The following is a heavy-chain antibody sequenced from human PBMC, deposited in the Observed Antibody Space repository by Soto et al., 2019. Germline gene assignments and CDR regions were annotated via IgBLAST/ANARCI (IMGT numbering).Heavy chain of an antibody. CDR2: IYPGDSDT. Sequence: PGESLKISCKGSGYSFTSYWIGWVRQMPGKGLEWMGIIYPGDSDTRYSPSFQGQVTISADKSISTAYLQWRSLKASDTAMYYCARQHYYDSSGYYYVETWFGPWGQGTLVTVSS. V-gene: IGHV5-51*01. CDR1: GYSFTSYW. CDR3: ARQHYYDSSGYYYVETWFGP. D-gene: IGHD3-22*01. J-gene: IGHJ5*02.